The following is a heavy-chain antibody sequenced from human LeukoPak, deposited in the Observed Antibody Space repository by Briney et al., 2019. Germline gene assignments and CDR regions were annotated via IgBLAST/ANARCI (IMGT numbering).Heavy chain of an antibody. CDR2: INPNSGGT. CDR3: ARGGGSGTNTNWSDP. J-gene: IGHJ5*02. Sequence: GASVKVSCKASGFTFTNYFMHWVRQAPGQGLEWMGWINPNSGGTNYAQKFQGRVTMTRDTSISTAYMELSRLTSDDTAVYYCARGGGSGTNTNWSDPWGQGTLVTVSS. CDR1: GFTFTNYF. D-gene: IGHD3-10*01. V-gene: IGHV1-2*02.